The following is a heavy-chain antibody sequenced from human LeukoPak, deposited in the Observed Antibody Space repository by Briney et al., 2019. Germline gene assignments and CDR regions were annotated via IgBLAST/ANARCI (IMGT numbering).Heavy chain of an antibody. V-gene: IGHV3-33*01. J-gene: IGHJ4*02. CDR3: ARESADLTPRNPKFDY. CDR1: GFTFSSYG. CDR2: IWYDGSNK. D-gene: IGHD1-14*01. Sequence: QAGSSLRLSCAASGFTFSSYGMHWVRQAPGKGLEWVAVIWYDGSNKHYADSVKGRFTISRDNSKNTLYLQMNSLRAEDTAVYYCARESADLTPRNPKFDYWGQGTLVTVSS.